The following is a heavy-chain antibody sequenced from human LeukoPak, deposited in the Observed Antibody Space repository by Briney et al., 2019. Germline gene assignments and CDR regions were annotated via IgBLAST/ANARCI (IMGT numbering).Heavy chain of an antibody. CDR3: ARRGRDGYSDLGY. J-gene: IGHJ4*02. V-gene: IGHV5-51*01. Sequence: GESLKISCKGSGYSFTSYWIGWVRQLPGKGLEWMGIIYPGDSDTRYSPSFQGQVTISADKSISTAYLQWSSLKASDTALSYCARRGRDGYSDLGYWGQGTLVTVSS. CDR1: GYSFTSYW. CDR2: IYPGDSDT. D-gene: IGHD5-24*01.